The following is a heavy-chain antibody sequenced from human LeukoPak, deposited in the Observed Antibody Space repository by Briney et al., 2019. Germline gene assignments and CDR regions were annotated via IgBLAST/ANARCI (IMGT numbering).Heavy chain of an antibody. Sequence: SQTLSLTFAISGDSVSSNSAAWNWVRQSPSRGLEWLGSTFYRSKWYNDYAVSVKSLITINPDTSKNQFSLQLSSVTPEDTAVYYCARGKYSAFDIWGQGTMVTVSS. D-gene: IGHD2/OR15-2a*01. CDR2: TFYRSKWYN. V-gene: IGHV6-1*01. CDR3: ARGKYSAFDI. J-gene: IGHJ3*02. CDR1: GDSVSSNSAA.